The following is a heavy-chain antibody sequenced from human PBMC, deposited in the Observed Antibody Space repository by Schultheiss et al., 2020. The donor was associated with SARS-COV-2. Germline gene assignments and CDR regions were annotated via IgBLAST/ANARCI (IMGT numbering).Heavy chain of an antibody. V-gene: IGHV3-23*01. Sequence: GGSLRLSCAASGFTVSSNYMSWVRQAPGKGLEWVSVISGSGGSTYYADSVKGRFTISRDNSKNTLYLQMNSLRAEDTAVYYCARDGAILSTTWGGMDVWGQGTTVTVSS. CDR1: GFTVSSNY. CDR3: ARDGAILSTTWGGMDV. J-gene: IGHJ6*02. CDR2: ISGSGGST. D-gene: IGHD2/OR15-2a*01.